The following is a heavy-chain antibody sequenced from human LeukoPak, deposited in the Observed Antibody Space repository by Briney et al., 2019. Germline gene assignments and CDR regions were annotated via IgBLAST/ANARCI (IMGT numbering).Heavy chain of an antibody. CDR3: ARVGDRSSWYFDY. V-gene: IGHV3-48*04. Sequence: GGSLRLSCVASGFTFNSHNMNWVRQAPGKGLEWVSYISSSGSTIYYAHSVKGRFTISRDNAKNSLYLQMNSLRAEDTAVYYCARVGDRSSWYFDYWGQGTLVTVAS. CDR1: GFTFNSHN. J-gene: IGHJ4*02. D-gene: IGHD6-13*01. CDR2: ISSSGSTI.